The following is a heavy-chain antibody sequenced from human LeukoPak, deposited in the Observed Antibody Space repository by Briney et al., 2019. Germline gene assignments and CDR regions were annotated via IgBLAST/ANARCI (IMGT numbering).Heavy chain of an antibody. CDR3: ARLSGDYDSGDWFDP. CDR1: GGSISSHS. Sequence: SETLSLTCTVSGGSISSHSWSWIRQLPGKGLESIGYSYYTGSPTYNPSLKSRATISVDTSKNQISLRLHSVTAADTAVYYCARLSGDYDSGDWFDPWGQGTLVTVSS. D-gene: IGHD4-17*01. CDR2: SYYTGSP. V-gene: IGHV4-59*11. J-gene: IGHJ5*02.